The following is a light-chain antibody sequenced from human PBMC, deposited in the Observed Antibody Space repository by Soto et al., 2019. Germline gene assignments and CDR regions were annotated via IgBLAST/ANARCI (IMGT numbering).Light chain of an antibody. CDR2: DAS. CDR3: QQFSSYPLT. Sequence: EIVMTQSPVSLSVSPGERATFSCRASQSIRSDLAWYQQKPGQAPRLLIYDASSRATGIPDRFSGGGSGTDFTLTISRLEPEDFAVYYCQQFSSYPLTFGGGTKVEIK. CDR1: QSIRSD. V-gene: IGKV3-20*01. J-gene: IGKJ4*01.